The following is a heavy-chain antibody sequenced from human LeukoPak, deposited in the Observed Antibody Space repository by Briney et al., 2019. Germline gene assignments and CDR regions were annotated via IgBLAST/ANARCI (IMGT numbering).Heavy chain of an antibody. D-gene: IGHD2-2*01. J-gene: IGHJ4*02. CDR3: ARLGRGTKYRYCSSTSCPLDY. CDR1: GGSFSGYY. CDR2: INHSGST. Sequence: ESSETLSLTCAVYGGSFSGYYWSWIRQPPGKGLEWIGEINHSGSTNYNPSLKSRVTISVDTSKNQFSLKLSSVTAADTAVYYCARLGRGTKYRYCSSTSCPLDYWGQGTLVTVSS. V-gene: IGHV4-34*01.